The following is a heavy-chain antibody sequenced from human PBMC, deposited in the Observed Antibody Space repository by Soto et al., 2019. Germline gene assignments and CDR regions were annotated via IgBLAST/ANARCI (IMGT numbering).Heavy chain of an antibody. D-gene: IGHD6-13*01. CDR1: GGSISSYY. Sequence: SETLSLTCTVSGGSISSYYWNWIRQPAGKGLEWIGRIYTSGSTNYNPSLKSRVTMSVDTSKNQFSLKLSSVTAADTAVYYCARAIELAAAGNETFFHPRGQATLVTVSS. J-gene: IGHJ5*02. CDR2: IYTSGST. CDR3: ARAIELAAAGNETFFHP. V-gene: IGHV4-4*07.